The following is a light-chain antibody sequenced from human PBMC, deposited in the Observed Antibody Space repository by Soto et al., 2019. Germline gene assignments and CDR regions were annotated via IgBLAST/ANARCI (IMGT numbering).Light chain of an antibody. V-gene: IGLV2-18*02. J-gene: IGLJ2*01. CDR1: SSDVGTYDR. CDR2: EVH. CDR3: CSYAASTTLL. Sequence: QSALTQPPSVSGSPGQSVTISCIGSSSDVGTYDRVSWYQAPPGTAPKLIIYEVHYRPSGVPDRFSGSKSGNTASLTISGLQAEDEADYYCCSYAASTTLLFGGGTKVTVL.